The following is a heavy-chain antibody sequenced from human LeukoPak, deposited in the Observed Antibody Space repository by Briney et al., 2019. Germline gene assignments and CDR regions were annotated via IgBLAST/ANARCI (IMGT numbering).Heavy chain of an antibody. Sequence: SETLSLTCTVSGGSISSGSYYWSWIRQPAGKGLEWIGRIYTSGSTNYNPSLKSRVTIFVDTSKNQFSLKLSSVTAADTAVYYCARGYSSWSSDYWGQGTLVTVSS. CDR2: IYTSGST. D-gene: IGHD6-19*01. J-gene: IGHJ4*02. CDR1: GGSISSGSYY. V-gene: IGHV4-61*02. CDR3: ARGYSSWSSDY.